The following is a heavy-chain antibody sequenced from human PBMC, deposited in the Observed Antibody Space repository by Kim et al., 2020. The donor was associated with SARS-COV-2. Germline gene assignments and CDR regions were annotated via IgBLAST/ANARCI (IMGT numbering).Heavy chain of an antibody. Sequence: GGSLRLSCAASGFTFSSYGMHCVRQAPGKGLEWVAVISYDGSNKYYADSVKGRFTISRDNSKNTLYLQMNSLRAEDTAVYYCAKESGSGSYYAWTYYYYGMDVWGQGTTVTVSS. CDR1: GFTFSSYG. V-gene: IGHV3-30*18. D-gene: IGHD3-10*01. CDR3: AKESGSGSYYAWTYYYYGMDV. CDR2: ISYDGSNK. J-gene: IGHJ6*02.